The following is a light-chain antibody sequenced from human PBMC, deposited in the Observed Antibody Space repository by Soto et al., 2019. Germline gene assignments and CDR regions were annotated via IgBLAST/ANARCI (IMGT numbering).Light chain of an antibody. CDR1: SSDVGGYNY. Sequence: QSVLTQPASVSGSPGQSITISCTGTSSDVGGYNYVSWYQQHPGKAPKVMIYEVSNRPSGVSNRFSGSKSGNTASLTISGLQAEDEADYSCSSYTSSSTRVFGTGTKVTVL. CDR2: EVS. CDR3: SSYTSSSTRV. V-gene: IGLV2-14*01. J-gene: IGLJ1*01.